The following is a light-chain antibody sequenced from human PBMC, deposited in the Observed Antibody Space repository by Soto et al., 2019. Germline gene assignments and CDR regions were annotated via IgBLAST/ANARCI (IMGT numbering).Light chain of an antibody. J-gene: IGKJ4*01. CDR3: QLYGSSPL. Sequence: EIVLTQSLGTVSLSPGERATLSCRASQSVSASNLAWYQQKPGQAPSLLIYGASSRATGIPDRFSCSGSGTDFTLTITRLETEDFAVYYCQLYGSSPLFSGGTKVEI. CDR2: GAS. CDR1: QSVSASN. V-gene: IGKV3-20*01.